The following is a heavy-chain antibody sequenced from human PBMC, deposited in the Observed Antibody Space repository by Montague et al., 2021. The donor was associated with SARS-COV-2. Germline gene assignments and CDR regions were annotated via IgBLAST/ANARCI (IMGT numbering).Heavy chain of an antibody. CDR1: GGSVSSSPYY. D-gene: IGHD3-10*01. Sequence: ETLSLTCTVSGGSVSSSPYYWGWIRQPPGRGLEWVGSISYSGRXYFSPSLKSRLTISVGSSENQFSLRLSSVTAADTAVYYCASPYYYGSGTYVYNYYMDVWGKETTVTVSS. CDR2: ISYSGRX. J-gene: IGHJ6*03. CDR3: ASPYYYGSGTYVYNYYMDV. V-gene: IGHV4-39*01.